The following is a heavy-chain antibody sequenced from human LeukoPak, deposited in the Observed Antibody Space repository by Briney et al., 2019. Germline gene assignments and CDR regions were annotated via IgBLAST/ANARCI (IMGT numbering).Heavy chain of an antibody. D-gene: IGHD6-6*01. V-gene: IGHV3-21*01. CDR1: GFTFSSYS. Sequence: PGGSLRLSCAASGFTFSSYSMNWVRQAPGKGLEGVSSISSSSSYIYYADSVKGRFTISRDNAKNSLYLQMNSLRAEDTAVYYCAREGKQLGPDFDNWGQGTLVTVSS. J-gene: IGHJ4*02. CDR2: ISSSSSYI. CDR3: AREGKQLGPDFDN.